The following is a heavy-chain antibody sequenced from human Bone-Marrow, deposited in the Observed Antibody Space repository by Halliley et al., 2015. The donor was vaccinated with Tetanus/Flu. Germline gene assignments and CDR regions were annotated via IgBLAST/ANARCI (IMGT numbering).Heavy chain of an antibody. CDR3: AKFGATSGTPYYYYGLDV. Sequence: SLRLSCAASGFTFSHYGVHWVRQAPGKELEWVAVISYDGSDKYYADSVKGRFAISRDNSKNTLYLQMNSLRAEDTATYYCAKFGATSGTPYYYYGLDVWGQGTTVTVSS. V-gene: IGHV3-30*18. J-gene: IGHJ6*02. D-gene: IGHD2-15*01. CDR2: ISYDGSDK. CDR1: GFTFSHYG.